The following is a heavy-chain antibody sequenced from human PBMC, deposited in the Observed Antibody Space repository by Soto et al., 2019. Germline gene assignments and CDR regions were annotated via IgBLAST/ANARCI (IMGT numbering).Heavy chain of an antibody. CDR3: VRDGNHYDSSGPCFDY. V-gene: IGHV3-30-3*01. CDR1: GFTFSSYA. Sequence: QVPLVESGGGVVQPGRSLRLSCAASGFTFSSYAMHWVRQAPGKGLEWVAVISYVGSNKYYADSVKGRFTISRDNSKNTLYLQMNSLRTEDTAVHYCVRDGNHYDSSGPCFDYWGQGTLVTVSS. D-gene: IGHD3-22*01. J-gene: IGHJ4*02. CDR2: ISYVGSNK.